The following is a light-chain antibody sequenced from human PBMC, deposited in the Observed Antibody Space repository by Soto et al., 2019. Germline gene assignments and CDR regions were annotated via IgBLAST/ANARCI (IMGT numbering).Light chain of an antibody. CDR3: QQYDSYWT. Sequence: DIQMTRSPSTLSPSIGDRVTMTCRASQSVSGWLAWYQQTPGKAPKLLIYDASSLETGVPSRFSGSGSGTEFTLTISSLQPEDFATYYCQQYDSYWTVGQGTKVEIK. J-gene: IGKJ1*01. V-gene: IGKV1-5*01. CDR2: DAS. CDR1: QSVSGW.